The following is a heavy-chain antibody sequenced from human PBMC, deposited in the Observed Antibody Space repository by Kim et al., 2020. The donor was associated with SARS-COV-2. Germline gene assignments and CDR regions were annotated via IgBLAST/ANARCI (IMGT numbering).Heavy chain of an antibody. CDR3: ARRFVPVAMVRGQGGSWFDP. CDR1: GGSISSSSYY. J-gene: IGHJ5*02. D-gene: IGHD3-10*01. CDR2: IYYSGST. V-gene: IGHV4-39*01. Sequence: SETLSLTCTVSGGSISSSSYYWGWIRQPPGKGLEWIGSIYYSGSTYYNPSLKSRVTISVDTSKNQFSLKLSSVTAADTAVHYCARRFVPVAMVRGQGGSWFDPWGQGTLVTVSS.